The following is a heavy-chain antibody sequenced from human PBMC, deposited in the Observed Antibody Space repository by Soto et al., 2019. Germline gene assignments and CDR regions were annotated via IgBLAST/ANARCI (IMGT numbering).Heavy chain of an antibody. V-gene: IGHV4-59*01. CDR2: IYYSGST. CDR1: GGSISSYY. J-gene: IGHJ5*01. CDR3: ARDQVPAALLRLFDS. D-gene: IGHD2-2*01. Sequence: QVQLQESGPGLVKPSETLSLTCTVSGGSISSYYWCWIRQPPGQGLEWFGYIYYSGSTNYNPSLNRRVTISVATSKNQYSLKLCSVTAADTAVYYCARDQVPAALLRLFDSWGQGTLVIVSS.